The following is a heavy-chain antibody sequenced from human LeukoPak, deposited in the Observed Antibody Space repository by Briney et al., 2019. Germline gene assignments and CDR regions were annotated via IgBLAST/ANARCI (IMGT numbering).Heavy chain of an antibody. J-gene: IGHJ4*02. CDR1: GGSISSYY. D-gene: IGHD4-17*01. Sequence: SETLSLTCTVSGGSISSYYWSWIRQPPGKGLEWIGYIYYSGSTNYNPSLKSRVTISVDTSKNQFSLKLSSVTAADTAVYYCARHYGISRVTMFDYWGQGTLVTVSS. CDR3: ARHYGISRVTMFDY. CDR2: IYYSGST. V-gene: IGHV4-59*08.